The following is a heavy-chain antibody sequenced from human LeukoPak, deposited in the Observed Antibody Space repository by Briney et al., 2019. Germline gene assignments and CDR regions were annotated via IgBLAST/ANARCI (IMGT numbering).Heavy chain of an antibody. CDR1: GFTFSSYA. Sequence: GGSLRLSCAASGFTFSSYAMSWVRQAPGKGLEWVSAISGSGGSTYYADSVKGRFTISRDNSKNTLYLQMNSLRAEDTAVYYCAKDATYGSGSFYAFDIWGQGTMVTVSS. CDR2: ISGSGGST. CDR3: AKDATYGSGSFYAFDI. V-gene: IGHV3-23*01. J-gene: IGHJ3*02. D-gene: IGHD3-10*01.